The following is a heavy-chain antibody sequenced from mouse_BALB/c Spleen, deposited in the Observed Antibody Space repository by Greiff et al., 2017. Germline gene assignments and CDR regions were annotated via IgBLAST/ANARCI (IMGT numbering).Heavy chain of an antibody. CDR2: IYPGDGDT. D-gene: IGHD2-3*01. V-gene: IGHV1-87*01. CDR1: GYTFTSYW. CDR3: ARSYDGYYPFAY. J-gene: IGHJ3*01. Sequence: QVQLQQSGAELARPGASVKLSCKASGYTFTSYWMQWVKQRPGQGLEWIGAIYPGDGDTRYTQKFKGKATLTADKSSSTAYMQLSSLASEDSAVYYCARSYDGYYPFAYWGQGTLVTVSA.